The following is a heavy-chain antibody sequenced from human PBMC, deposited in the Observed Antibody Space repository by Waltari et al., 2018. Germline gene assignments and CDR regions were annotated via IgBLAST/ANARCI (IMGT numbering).Heavy chain of an antibody. Sequence: QVQLVQSGAEVKKPGASVKVSCKASGYTFTGYYMHWVRQAPGQGLEWMGRINPNSGGTNYAQKFQGRVTMTRDTSISTAYMELSRLRSDDTAVYYCARSPPRSSGWSIYPDYWGQGTLVTVSS. CDR2: INPNSGGT. CDR1: GYTFTGYY. D-gene: IGHD6-19*01. V-gene: IGHV1-2*06. J-gene: IGHJ4*02. CDR3: ARSPPRSSGWSIYPDY.